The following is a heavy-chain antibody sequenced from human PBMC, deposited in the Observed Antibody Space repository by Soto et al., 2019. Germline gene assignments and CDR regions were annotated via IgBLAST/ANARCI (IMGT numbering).Heavy chain of an antibody. CDR1: GGSISSYY. CDR2: IYYSGST. Sequence: SETLSLTCTVSGGSISSYYWSWIRQPPGKGLEWIGYIYYSGSTNYNPSLKSRVTISVDTSKNQFSLKLSSVTAADTAVYYCARVRVRTDSSGWYVEDFDYWGQGTLVTVSS. CDR3: ARVRVRTDSSGWYVEDFDY. D-gene: IGHD6-19*01. V-gene: IGHV4-59*01. J-gene: IGHJ4*02.